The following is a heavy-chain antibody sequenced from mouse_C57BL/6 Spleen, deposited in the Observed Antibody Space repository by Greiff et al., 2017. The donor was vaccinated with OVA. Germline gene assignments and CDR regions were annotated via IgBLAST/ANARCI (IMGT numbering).Heavy chain of an antibody. CDR3: TTGYYGTSYAMDY. D-gene: IGHD1-1*01. Sequence: VQLQQSGAELVRPGASVKLSCTASGFNIKDDYMHWVKQRPEQGLEWIGWIDPENGDTEYASKFQGKATITADTSSNTAYLQLSSLTSEDTAVYYCTTGYYGTSYAMDYWGQGTSVTVSS. CDR1: GFNIKDDY. V-gene: IGHV14-4*01. CDR2: IDPENGDT. J-gene: IGHJ4*01.